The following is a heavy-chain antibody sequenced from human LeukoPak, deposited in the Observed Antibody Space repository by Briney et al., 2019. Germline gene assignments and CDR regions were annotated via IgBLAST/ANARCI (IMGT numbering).Heavy chain of an antibody. D-gene: IGHD3-10*01. CDR2: IYTSGRT. CDR1: GGSISSGSYY. V-gene: IGHV4-61*02. CDR3: ARGRPDGSGSYYKFDP. J-gene: IGHJ5*02. Sequence: PSQTLSLTCTVSGGSISSGSYYWSWIRQPAGKGLEWIGRIYTSGRTYYNPSLKSRVTISVNTSEKQFSLKLSSVTAADTAVYYCARGRPDGSGSYYKFDPWGQGTLVTVSS.